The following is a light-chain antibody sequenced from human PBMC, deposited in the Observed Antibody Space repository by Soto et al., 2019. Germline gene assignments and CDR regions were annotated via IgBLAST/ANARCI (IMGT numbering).Light chain of an antibody. V-gene: IGLV1-47*01. CDR3: AAWDDSLSAAV. Sequence: QSVLTQSPSASGTPGQRVTISCSGSSSNIGSNYVYWYQQLPGTAPKLLIYRNDERPSGVPGRFSGSKSDTSASLAISGLRSEDEADYFCAAWDDSLSAAVFGGGTKLTVL. CDR1: SSNIGSNY. J-gene: IGLJ2*01. CDR2: RND.